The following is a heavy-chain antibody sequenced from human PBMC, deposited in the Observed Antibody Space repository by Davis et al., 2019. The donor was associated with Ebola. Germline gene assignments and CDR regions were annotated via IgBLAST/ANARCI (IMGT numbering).Heavy chain of an antibody. CDR1: GFTFSSYA. V-gene: IGHV3-23*01. CDR2: ISGSGGST. CDR3: AKAVSSGYVYYFDY. J-gene: IGHJ4*02. D-gene: IGHD3-22*01. Sequence: GESLKISCAASGFTFSSYAMSWVRQAPGKGLEWVSAISGSGGSTYYADSVKGRFTISRDNSKNTLYLQMNSLRAEDTAVYYCAKAVSSGYVYYFDYWGQGTLVTVSS.